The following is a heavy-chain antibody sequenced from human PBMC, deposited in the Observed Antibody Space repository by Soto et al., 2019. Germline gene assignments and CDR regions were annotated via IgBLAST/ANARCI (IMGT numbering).Heavy chain of an antibody. J-gene: IGHJ4*02. CDR2: IYYSGST. CDR3: ARRPEQQLEIFDY. D-gene: IGHD6-13*01. V-gene: IGHV4-39*01. CDR1: GGSISSSSYY. Sequence: PSETLSLTCTVSGGSISSSSYYWGWIRQPPGKGLEWIGSIYYSGSTYYNPSLKSRVTISVDTSKNQFSLKLSSVTAADTAVYYCARRPEQQLEIFDYWGRGTLVTVSS.